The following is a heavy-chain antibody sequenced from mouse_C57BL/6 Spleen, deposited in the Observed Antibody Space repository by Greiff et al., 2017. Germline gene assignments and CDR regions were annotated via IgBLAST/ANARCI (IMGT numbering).Heavy chain of an antibody. J-gene: IGHJ4*01. CDR3: ARRDYDGRTYAMDY. V-gene: IGHV5-17*01. Sequence: EVQGVESGGGLVKPGGSLKLSCAASGFTFSDYGMHWVRQAPEKGLEWVAYISSGSSTIYYADTVKGRFTISRDNAKNTLFLQMTSLRSEDTAMYYCARRDYDGRTYAMDYWGQGTSVTVSS. CDR2: ISSGSSTI. CDR1: GFTFSDYG. D-gene: IGHD2-4*01.